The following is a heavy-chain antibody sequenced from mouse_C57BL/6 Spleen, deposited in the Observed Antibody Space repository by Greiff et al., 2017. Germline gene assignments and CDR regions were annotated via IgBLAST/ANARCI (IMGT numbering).Heavy chain of an antibody. CDR1: GYTFTSYW. J-gene: IGHJ4*01. CDR3: AILYSNLYYYAMDY. Sequence: VQLQQPGAELVKPGASVKVSCKASGYTFTSYWMHWVKQRPGQGLEWIGRIHPSDSDTNYNQQFKGKATLTVDKSSSTAYMQLSSLTSEDSAVYYCAILYSNLYYYAMDYWGQGTSVTVSS. CDR2: IHPSDSDT. V-gene: IGHV1-74*01. D-gene: IGHD2-5*01.